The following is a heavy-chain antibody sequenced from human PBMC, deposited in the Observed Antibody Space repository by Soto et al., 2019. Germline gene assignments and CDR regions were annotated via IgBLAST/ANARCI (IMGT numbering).Heavy chain of an antibody. CDR2: INAGNGNT. Sequence: ASVKVSCKASGYTFTSYAMHWVRQAPGQRLEWMGWINAGNGNTKYSQKFQGRVTITRDTSASTAYMELSSLRSEDTAVYYCARVIVVANRPFVYYGMDVWGQGTTVTAP. D-gene: IGHD3-22*01. CDR3: ARVIVVANRPFVYYGMDV. CDR1: GYTFTSYA. V-gene: IGHV1-3*01. J-gene: IGHJ6*02.